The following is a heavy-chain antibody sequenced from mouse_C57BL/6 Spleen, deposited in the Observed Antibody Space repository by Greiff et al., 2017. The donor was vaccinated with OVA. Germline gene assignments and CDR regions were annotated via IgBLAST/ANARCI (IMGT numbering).Heavy chain of an antibody. CDR3: ARSYGSSYIDY. D-gene: IGHD1-1*01. CDR1: GFTFSDYY. V-gene: IGHV5-16*01. Sequence: DVKLVESEGGLVQPGSSMKLSCTASGFTFSDYYMAWVRQVPEKGLEWVANINYDGSSTYYLDSLKSRFIISRDNAKNILYLQMSSLKSEDTATYYCARSYGSSYIDYWGQGTTLTVSS. J-gene: IGHJ2*01. CDR2: INYDGSST.